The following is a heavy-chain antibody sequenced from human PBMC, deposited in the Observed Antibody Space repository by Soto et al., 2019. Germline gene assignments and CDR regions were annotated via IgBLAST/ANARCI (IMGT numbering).Heavy chain of an antibody. Sequence: QVQLQESGPRLVKPSGTLSLTCAVSSGSIDNVYWWCWVRQSPGKGLEWIGETSHDGVTNYNPSLECRVTISIDKSKNQFYLDLNSVTAADTAMYYCARNGDCTRAGCIVGWFDPGGPGTLVTVSS. J-gene: IGHJ5*02. V-gene: IGHV4-4*02. D-gene: IGHD2-8*01. CDR1: SGSIDNVYW. CDR2: TSHDGVT. CDR3: ARNGDCTRAGCIVGWFDP.